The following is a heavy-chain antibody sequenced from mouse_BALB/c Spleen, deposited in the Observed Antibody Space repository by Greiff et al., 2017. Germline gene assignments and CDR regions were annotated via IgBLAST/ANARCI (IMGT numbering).Heavy chain of an antibody. CDR1: GFTFSDYY. V-gene: IGHV5-4*02. Sequence: EVKLVESGGGLVKPGGSLKLSCAASGFTFSDYYMYWVRQTPEKRLEWVATISDGGSYTYYPDSVKGRFTISRDNAKNNLYLQMSSLKSEDTAMYYCARDGSSYGFAYWGQGTLVTVSA. CDR3: ARDGSSYGFAY. J-gene: IGHJ3*01. D-gene: IGHD1-1*01. CDR2: ISDGGSYT.